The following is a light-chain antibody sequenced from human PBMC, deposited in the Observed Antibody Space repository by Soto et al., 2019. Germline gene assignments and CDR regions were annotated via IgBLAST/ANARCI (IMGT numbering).Light chain of an antibody. Sequence: EVVMTQSPGTLSLSPGEAATLSCRASQSVSSYLAWYQQKPGQAPRLLIYDASNRATGIPARFSGSGSGTDFTLTISRLEPEDFAVYYCQQFSSYPLTFGGGTKVDIK. CDR2: DAS. CDR1: QSVSSY. V-gene: IGKV3-11*01. J-gene: IGKJ4*01. CDR3: QQFSSYPLT.